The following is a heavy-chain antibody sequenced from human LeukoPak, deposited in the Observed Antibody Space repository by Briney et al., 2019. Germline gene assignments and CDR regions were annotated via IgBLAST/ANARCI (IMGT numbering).Heavy chain of an antibody. D-gene: IGHD2-8*02. CDR3: TRQNCTGGSCSYVDC. CDR2: IRTKTRNYAA. CDR1: GLTFSDSY. V-gene: IGHV3-73*01. J-gene: IGHJ4*02. Sequence: GGSLRLSCAASGLTFSDSYMHWVRQASGKGLEWVGLIRTKTRNYAATCAESVKGRFSISRDDSKNTAYLQMNSLKMEDTAVYYCTRQNCTGGSCSYVDCWGQGTLVTVSS.